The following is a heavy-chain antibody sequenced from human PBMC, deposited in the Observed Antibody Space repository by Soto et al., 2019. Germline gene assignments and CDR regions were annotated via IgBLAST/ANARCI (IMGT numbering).Heavy chain of an antibody. Sequence: EVQLVESGGGLVQPGGSLRLSCAASGFTFSSYSMNWVRQAPGKGLEWGSYISSSSSTINYADSVKGRFTISRDNAKNSLYLQMNSLRAEDTAVYYCARAGRSGNYYGSGSYSHFDIWGQGTMVTVSS. CDR1: GFTFSSYS. CDR2: ISSSSSTI. CDR3: ARAGRSGNYYGSGSYSHFDI. V-gene: IGHV3-48*01. D-gene: IGHD3-10*01. J-gene: IGHJ3*02.